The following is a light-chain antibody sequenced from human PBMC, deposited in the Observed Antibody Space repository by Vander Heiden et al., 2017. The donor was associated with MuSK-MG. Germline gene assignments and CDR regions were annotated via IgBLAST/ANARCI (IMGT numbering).Light chain of an antibody. Sequence: DVQMTQSPSTLSASVGDRVTITCRASQSISGWLAWYQQKPGKAPKLLISDASSLESGVPSRFSGSGSGTEFTLTISSLQPDDFATYSCQHDSNSPWTFGQGTKVEIK. CDR1: QSISGW. CDR3: QHDSNSPWT. V-gene: IGKV1-5*01. CDR2: DAS. J-gene: IGKJ1*01.